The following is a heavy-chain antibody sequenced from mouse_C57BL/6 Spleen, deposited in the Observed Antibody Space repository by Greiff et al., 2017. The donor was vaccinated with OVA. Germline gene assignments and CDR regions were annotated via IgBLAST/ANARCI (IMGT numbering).Heavy chain of an antibody. D-gene: IGHD1-1*01. V-gene: IGHV1-76*01. CDR1: GYTFTDYY. CDR3: AREITTEYYFDY. Sequence: QVQLKQSGAELVRPGASVKLSCKASGYTFTDYYINWVKQRPGQGLEWIARIYPGSGNTYYNEKFKGKATLTAEKSSSTAYMQLSSLTSEDSAVYFCAREITTEYYFDYWGQGTTLTVSS. CDR2: IYPGSGNT. J-gene: IGHJ2*01.